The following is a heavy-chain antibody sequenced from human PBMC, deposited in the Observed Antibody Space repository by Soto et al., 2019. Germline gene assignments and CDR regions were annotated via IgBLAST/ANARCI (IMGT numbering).Heavy chain of an antibody. D-gene: IGHD6-13*01. V-gene: IGHV3-7*05. CDR1: GFTFGNYW. Sequence: EVQLVESGGVLVQPGGSLRLSCAASGFTFGNYWMTWVRQAPGKGLEWVANIKGDGSAKSYLDSVRGRFTVSRDNAENSLFLQMNILRAEDTALYYCARDLSPGSSCYYLYVFAIWCQGTMVTVS. J-gene: IGHJ3*02. CDR3: ARDLSPGSSCYYLYVFAI. CDR2: IKGDGSAK.